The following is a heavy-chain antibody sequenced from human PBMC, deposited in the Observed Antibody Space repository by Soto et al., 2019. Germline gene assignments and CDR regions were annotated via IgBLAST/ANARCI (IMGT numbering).Heavy chain of an antibody. D-gene: IGHD6-13*01. CDR2: INHSGST. J-gene: IGHJ4*02. CDR1: GGSFNGYY. CDR3: ARGFHPYSSSWGY. Sequence: SETLSLTCAVYGGSFNGYYWSWIRQPPGKGLEWIGEINHSGSTNYNPSLKSRVTISVDTSKNQFSLKLSSVTAADTAVYYCARGFHPYSSSWGYWGQGTLVTVSS. V-gene: IGHV4-34*01.